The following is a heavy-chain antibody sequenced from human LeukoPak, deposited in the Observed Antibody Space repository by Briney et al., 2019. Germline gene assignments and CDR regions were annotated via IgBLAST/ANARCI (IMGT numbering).Heavy chain of an antibody. J-gene: IGHJ4*02. CDR1: GYTFTSHY. Sequence: ASVKVSCKASGYTFTSHYMHWVRQAPGQGLEWMGLINPSGGSTSYAQKFQGRVSMTRDTSTSTVYMELRSLRSEDTAVYYCARDSPISGSYYGGLGYWGQGTLVTVSS. CDR2: INPSGGST. V-gene: IGHV1-46*01. D-gene: IGHD1-26*01. CDR3: ARDSPISGSYYGGLGY.